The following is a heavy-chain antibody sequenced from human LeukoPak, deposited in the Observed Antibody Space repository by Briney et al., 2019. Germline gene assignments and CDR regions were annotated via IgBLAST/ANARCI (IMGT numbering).Heavy chain of an antibody. J-gene: IGHJ4*02. CDR3: ARDVGYSGYDFGSRSDY. CDR1: GYSCTSYG. V-gene: IGHV1-18*01. Sequence: AASVKVSCKASGYSCTSYGISWVRQAPGQGLEWMGWISAYNGNTNYAQKLQGRVTMTTDTSTSTAYMELRSLRSDDTAVYYCARDVGYSGYDFGSRSDYWGQGTLVTVSS. CDR2: ISAYNGNT. D-gene: IGHD5-12*01.